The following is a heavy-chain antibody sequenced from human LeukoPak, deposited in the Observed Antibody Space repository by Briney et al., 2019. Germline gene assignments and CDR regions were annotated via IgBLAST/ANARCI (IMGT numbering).Heavy chain of an antibody. CDR3: ARDLGPDY. J-gene: IGHJ4*02. CDR2: ISFGGNDK. V-gene: IGHV3-30*04. Sequence: GGSLRLSCTAAGFTFSSYAIHWVRQAPGKGLEWVAVISFGGNDKFYADSVKGRFTISRDNSRNTLYLQMNSLRAEDTAVYYCARDLGPDYWGQGTLVTVSS. CDR1: GFTFSSYA.